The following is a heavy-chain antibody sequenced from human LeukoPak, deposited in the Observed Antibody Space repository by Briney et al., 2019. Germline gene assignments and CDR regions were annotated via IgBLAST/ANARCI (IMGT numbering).Heavy chain of an antibody. CDR3: ARLSQIAVADAFDP. D-gene: IGHD6-19*01. CDR2: IYPGDSDT. V-gene: IGHV5-51*01. CDR1: GYSFTTHW. Sequence: GESLKISCKASGYSFTTHWIGWVRQMPGKGLEWMGIIYPGDSDTRYSPSFQGHVTISADKSISTAYLQWSSLKASDTAMYYCARLSQIAVADAFDPWGQGTLVTVSS. J-gene: IGHJ5*02.